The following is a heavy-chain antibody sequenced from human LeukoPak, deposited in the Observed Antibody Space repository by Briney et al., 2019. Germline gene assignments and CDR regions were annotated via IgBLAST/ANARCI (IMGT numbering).Heavy chain of an antibody. V-gene: IGHV3-33*01. J-gene: IGHJ4*02. D-gene: IGHD3-9*01. CDR2: IWYDASNK. Sequence: GGSLRLSCAASGFSFGCYGMHWVRQAPGKGLEWVVHIWYDASNKQYADSVKGRFTTSRDNSKNMLYLEMNNLRVEDTAVYYCTRDVLTGYHKYFDYWGQGTLVTVSS. CDR3: TRDVLTGYHKYFDY. CDR1: GFSFGCYG.